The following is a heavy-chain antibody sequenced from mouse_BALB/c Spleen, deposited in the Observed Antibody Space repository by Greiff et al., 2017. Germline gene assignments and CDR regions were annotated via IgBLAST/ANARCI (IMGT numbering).Heavy chain of an antibody. CDR3: ARTDYDGVFDY. CDR1: GYTFTDYN. V-gene: IGHV1S29*02. CDR2: IYPYNGGT. D-gene: IGHD2-4*01. J-gene: IGHJ2*01. Sequence: VQLKESGPELVKPGASVKISCKASGYTFTDYNMHWVKQSHGKSLEWIGYIYPYNGGTGYNQKFKSKATLTVDNSSSTAYMELRSLTSEDSAVYYCARTDYDGVFDYWGQGTTLTVSS.